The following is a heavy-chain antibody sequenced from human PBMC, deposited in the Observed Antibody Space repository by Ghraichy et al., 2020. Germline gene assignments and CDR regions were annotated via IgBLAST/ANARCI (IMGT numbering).Heavy chain of an antibody. D-gene: IGHD2-15*01. Sequence: GGSLRLSCAASGFTFSSAWMNWVRQAPGKGLEWVGRIKSKFDGGTTDYAAPVKGRFTISRDDSKNTLYLQMNSLKTEDTAVYYCTTDLAATYYYYALDVWGQGTTV. CDR1: GFTFSSAW. CDR2: IKSKFDGGTT. V-gene: IGHV3-15*07. CDR3: TTDLAATYYYYALDV. J-gene: IGHJ6*02.